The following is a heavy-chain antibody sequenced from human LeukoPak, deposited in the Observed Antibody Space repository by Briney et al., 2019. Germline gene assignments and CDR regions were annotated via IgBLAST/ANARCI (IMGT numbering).Heavy chain of an antibody. CDR1: GYTFTGYY. CDR3: ARANTVTYAFDI. CDR2: FNPDSGGT. J-gene: IGHJ3*02. Sequence: ASVKVSCKASGYTFTGYYMHWVRQAPGQGPEWMGWFNPDSGGTHYAQKFQGRVTMTRDTSISTAYMELNRLRSDDTAVYYCARANTVTYAFDIWGQGTKVTVSS. V-gene: IGHV1-2*02. D-gene: IGHD4-17*01.